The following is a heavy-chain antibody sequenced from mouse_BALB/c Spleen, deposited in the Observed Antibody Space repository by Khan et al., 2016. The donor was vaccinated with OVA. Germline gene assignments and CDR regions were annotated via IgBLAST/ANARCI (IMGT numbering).Heavy chain of an antibody. Sequence: EVQLQQSGAELVKPGASVKLSCTASGFNIKDTYMHWVKQRPEQGLEWIGRIVPANGNTKYDQKFKGKATITADKSSNTAYLQLSSLTSEDTAVYDCARINAWGQGTTLTVSS. CDR3: ARINA. V-gene: IGHV14-3*02. CDR1: GFNIKDTY. CDR2: IVPANGNT. J-gene: IGHJ2*01.